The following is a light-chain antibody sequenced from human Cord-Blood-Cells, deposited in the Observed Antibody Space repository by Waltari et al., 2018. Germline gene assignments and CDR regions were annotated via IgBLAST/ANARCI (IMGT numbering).Light chain of an antibody. CDR3: YSAADNNLGV. CDR1: VVAKKN. CDR2: KDS. V-gene: IGLV3-27*01. Sequence: SYELTQPSSVSVSPGQTARITCSGDVVAKKNARWFQQKQGQAPVLVIYKDSERPSGIPERFSGSSSGTTVTLTISGAQVEDEADYYCYSAADNNLGVFGGGTKLTVL. J-gene: IGLJ3*02.